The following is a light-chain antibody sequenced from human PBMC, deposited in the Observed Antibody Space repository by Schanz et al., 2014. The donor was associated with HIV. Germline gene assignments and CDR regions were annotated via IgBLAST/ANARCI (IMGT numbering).Light chain of an antibody. V-gene: IGKV3-11*01. CDR2: DVS. Sequence: TMLTQSPATLSLSPGERVTLSCRASESVGSFLAWYQQKPGQPPRVLIYDVSIRATGIPARFSGSGSGTDFTLTISSLEPEDSAVYYCQHRSNWPPITFGQGTRLEIK. CDR3: QHRSNWPPIT. J-gene: IGKJ5*01. CDR1: ESVGSF.